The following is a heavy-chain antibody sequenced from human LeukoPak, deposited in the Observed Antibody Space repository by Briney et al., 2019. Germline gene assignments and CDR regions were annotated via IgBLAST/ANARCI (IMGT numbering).Heavy chain of an antibody. CDR2: ISGAGGST. CDR1: GFTFSKFA. V-gene: IGHV3-23*01. Sequence: AGGSLRLSCAASGFTFSKFAMNWVRQAPGEGLEWVSAISGAGGSTFYANSVKGRFTISRDNSRNTLYLQMNSLRADDTALYYCASQEGPYCNGGTCYVGFDNWGQGTLVTVSS. CDR3: ASQEGPYCNGGTCYVGFDN. J-gene: IGHJ4*02. D-gene: IGHD2-15*01.